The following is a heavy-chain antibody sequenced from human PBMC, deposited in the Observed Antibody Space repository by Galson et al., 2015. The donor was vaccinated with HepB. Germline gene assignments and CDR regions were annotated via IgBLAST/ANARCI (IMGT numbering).Heavy chain of an antibody. CDR3: TTGKPPITLGTTTGDFDS. CDR1: GFIFSNYG. V-gene: IGHV3-30*03. CDR2: ITYDGNNK. Sequence: LRLSCAGSGFIFSNYGMHWVRQSPGKGLEWVAGITYDGNNKFYADSVKGRFTVSRDNSKNTLYLEMNSLKAEDTAVYFCTTGKPPITLGTTTGDFDSWGQGTLVTVSS. D-gene: IGHD1-14*01. J-gene: IGHJ4*02.